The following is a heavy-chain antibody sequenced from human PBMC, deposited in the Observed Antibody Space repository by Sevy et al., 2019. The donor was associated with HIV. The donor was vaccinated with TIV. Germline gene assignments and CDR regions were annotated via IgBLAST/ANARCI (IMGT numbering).Heavy chain of an antibody. J-gene: IGHJ4*02. CDR3: ANALTTVVFGVLMIPQPDY. CDR2: ISYDGSNK. V-gene: IGHV3-30*18. Sequence: GGSLRLSCAASGFTFSSYGMHWVRQAPGKGLEWVAVISYDGSNKYYADSVKGRLTISRDNSKNTLYLQMNSLRAEDTAGYNSANALTTVVFGVLMIPQPDYLGQGILVTVSS. CDR1: GFTFSSYG. D-gene: IGHD3-3*01.